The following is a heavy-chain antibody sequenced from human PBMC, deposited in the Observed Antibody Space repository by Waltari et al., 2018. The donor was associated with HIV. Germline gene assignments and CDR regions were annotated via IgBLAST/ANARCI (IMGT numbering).Heavy chain of an antibody. CDR3: ASGDEYYGGDGGAFDI. V-gene: IGHV3-9*01. CDR2: ISSNGRTI. D-gene: IGHD3-10*01. J-gene: IGHJ3*02. CDR1: RFVLDSFA. Sequence: QLVLSGGGLLQPGRHLSLSCAASRFVLDSFAIHWVRQAPGKGLEWVSSISSNGRTIVYADSVKGRFTISRDTARDILYLQMNSLRAEDTALYFCASGDEYYGGDGGAFDIWGQGTMVTVSS.